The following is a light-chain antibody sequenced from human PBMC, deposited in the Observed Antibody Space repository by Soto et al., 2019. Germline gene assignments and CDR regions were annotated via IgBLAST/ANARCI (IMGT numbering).Light chain of an antibody. CDR2: AAS. V-gene: IGKV1-27*01. CDR1: QGISNY. Sequence: DIQMTQSPSSLSASVGYRVTITCRASQGISNYLAWYQQKPGKVPKLLIYAASTFQSAVPSRFSGSGSGTDFTLTISSLQPEEVATYDCQKYNSAPLTCGGAPKVEIK. J-gene: IGKJ4*01. CDR3: QKYNSAPLT.